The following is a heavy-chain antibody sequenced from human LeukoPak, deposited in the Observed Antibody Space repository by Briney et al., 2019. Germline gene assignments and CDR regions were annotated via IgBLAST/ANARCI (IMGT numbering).Heavy chain of an antibody. Sequence: PGGSLRLSCAASGFTFSSYAMTWVRQAPGEGLQWVSDISGSGSSAYYADSVRGRFTISRDNAKNSLYLQMNSLRAEDTAVYYCARWPYSSSYYFDYWGQGTLVTVSS. V-gene: IGHV3-48*04. CDR2: ISGSGSSA. CDR3: ARWPYSSSYYFDY. J-gene: IGHJ4*02. CDR1: GFTFSSYA. D-gene: IGHD6-6*01.